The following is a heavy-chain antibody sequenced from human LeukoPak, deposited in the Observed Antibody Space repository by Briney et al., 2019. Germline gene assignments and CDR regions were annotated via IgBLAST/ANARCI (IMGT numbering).Heavy chain of an antibody. CDR2: INSDGSST. CDR1: GFTFSSYW. J-gene: IGHJ6*02. Sequence: GGSLRLSCAASGFTFSSYWMHWVRQAPGKGLVWVSHINSDGSSTSYADSVKGRFTISRDNAKNTLYLQMNSLRAEDTAVYYCAREENTTFGVAYYYYGMDVWGQGTTVTVSS. CDR3: AREENTTFGVAYYYYGMDV. V-gene: IGHV3-74*01. D-gene: IGHD3-3*01.